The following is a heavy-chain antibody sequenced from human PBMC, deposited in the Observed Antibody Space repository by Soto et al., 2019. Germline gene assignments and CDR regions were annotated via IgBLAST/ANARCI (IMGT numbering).Heavy chain of an antibody. J-gene: IGHJ6*03. CDR3: ARGPRKYYYGSGSYYYYYMDV. V-gene: IGHV4-34*01. D-gene: IGHD3-10*01. CDR2: INHSGST. Sequence: PSETLSLTCAVYGGSFSGYYWSCIRQPPGKGLEWIGEINHSGSTNYNPSLKSRVTISVDTSKNQFSLKLSSVTAADTAVYYCARGPRKYYYGSGSYYYYYMDVWGKGTTVTVSS. CDR1: GGSFSGYY.